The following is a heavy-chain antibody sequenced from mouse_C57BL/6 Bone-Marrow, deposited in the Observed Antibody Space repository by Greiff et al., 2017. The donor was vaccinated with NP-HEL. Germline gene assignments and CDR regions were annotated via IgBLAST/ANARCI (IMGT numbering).Heavy chain of an antibody. J-gene: IGHJ4*01. CDR2: FDSESGSI. V-gene: IGHV1-62-2*01. CDR1: GYTFTEYT. Sequence: VQLQQSGAELVKPGASVKLSCKASGYTFTEYTIHWVKQRSGKGLEWIGWFDSESGSIKNNEKFKDKATLTADKPSSTVYLELSRLTSEASAVYLCARHGYCKKAMDYWGQGTSVTVSS. CDR3: ARHGYCKKAMDY.